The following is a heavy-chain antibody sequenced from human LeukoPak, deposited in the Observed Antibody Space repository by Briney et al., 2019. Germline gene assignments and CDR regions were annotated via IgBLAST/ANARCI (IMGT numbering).Heavy chain of an antibody. V-gene: IGHV1-46*01. J-gene: IGHJ5*02. CDR2: INPSGGST. CDR3: ARDRNWNDVYWFDP. CDR1: GYTFTSYY. Sequence: ASVKVSCKASGYTFTSYYMHWVRQAAGQGLEWMGIINPSGGSTSYAQKFQGRVTITADKSTSTAYMELSSLRSEDTAVYYCARDRNWNDVYWFDPWGQGTLVTVSS. D-gene: IGHD1-1*01.